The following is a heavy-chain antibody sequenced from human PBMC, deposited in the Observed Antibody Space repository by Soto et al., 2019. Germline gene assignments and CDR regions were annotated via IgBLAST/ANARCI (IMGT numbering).Heavy chain of an antibody. CDR3: AKGSSSTQYLNYYFYHMDV. CDR1: GLTFPSYA. V-gene: IGHV3-23*01. Sequence: LLESGGGLVQPGGSLRLSCAASGLTFPSYAMNWVRQAPGKGLEWVSAIGGSGANTYYADSVKGRFPISRDNSKNTVYLQMNSLRAEDTAVYYCAKGSSSTQYLNYYFYHMDVWGKGTTVSVSS. J-gene: IGHJ6*03. CDR2: IGGSGANT. D-gene: IGHD2-2*01.